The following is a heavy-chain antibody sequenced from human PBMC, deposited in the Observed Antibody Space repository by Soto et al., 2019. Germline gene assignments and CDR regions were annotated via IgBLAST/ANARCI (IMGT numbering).Heavy chain of an antibody. CDR3: AKDRYCSSASCVGLNDWFSP. J-gene: IGHJ5*02. V-gene: IGHV3-23*01. CDR1: GFTFSSSA. CDR2: ITISGDST. D-gene: IGHD2-2*01. Sequence: TGGSLRLSCAASGFTFSSSAMNWVRQAPGKGLEWVSVITISGDSTSYADSVKGRFTISRDNSKNTLYLQMNSLRAGDTAVYYCAKDRYCSSASCVGLNDWFSPWSQGTLVTVSS.